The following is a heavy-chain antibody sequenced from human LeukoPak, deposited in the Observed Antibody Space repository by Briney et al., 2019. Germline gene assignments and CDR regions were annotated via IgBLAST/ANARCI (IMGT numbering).Heavy chain of an antibody. CDR2: VNTEGTTT. J-gene: IGHJ5*01. CDR3: AKGTHLSNSYNWLDS. CDR1: GFTLNTYW. D-gene: IGHD4-11*01. V-gene: IGHV3-74*03. Sequence: QPGGSLRLSCAASGFTLNTYWMHWVRQAPGKGLVWVSRVNTEGTTTEYADSVKGRFTISRDNAKNTLYLQMNSLRDEDTAVYFCAKGTHLSNSYNWLDSWGQGTLVTVSS.